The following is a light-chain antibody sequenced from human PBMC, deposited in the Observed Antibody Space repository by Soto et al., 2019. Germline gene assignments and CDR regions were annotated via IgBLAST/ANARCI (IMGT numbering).Light chain of an antibody. Sequence: QSALTQPASVSGSPGQSITISCTGTSSDVGAYNYGSWFQQHPGKAPKLMIYEVSNRPSGVSDRFSASKSGNTASLTISGLQAEDEADYYCSSYTTSSTHVVFGGGTKLTVL. CDR1: SSDVGAYNY. J-gene: IGLJ2*01. V-gene: IGLV2-14*01. CDR3: SSYTTSSTHVV. CDR2: EVS.